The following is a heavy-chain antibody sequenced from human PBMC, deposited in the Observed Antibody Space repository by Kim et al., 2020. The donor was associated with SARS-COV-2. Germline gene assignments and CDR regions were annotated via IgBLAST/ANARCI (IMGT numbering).Heavy chain of an antibody. J-gene: IGHJ5*02. V-gene: IGHV3-11*05. CDR2: INSDGSST. CDR1: GFSFSDYY. Sequence: GGSLRLSCAASGFSFSDYYMNWIRQAPGKGLEWVAYINSDGSSTKYADSVNGRFTISRDNAKKSLPLQMDRLTPEDTAVYYCVREPASWGQGTLVTVSS. CDR3: VREPAS.